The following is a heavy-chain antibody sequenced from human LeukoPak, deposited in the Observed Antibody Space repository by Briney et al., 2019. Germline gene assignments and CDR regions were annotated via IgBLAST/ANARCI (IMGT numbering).Heavy chain of an antibody. CDR1: GFTFSSSA. CDR2: IGGSGAGT. Sequence: PGGSLRLSCAASGFTFSSSAMSWVRQAPGKGLEWVSGIGGSGAGTYYAVSVKGRFTISRDNSENTLYLQMNSLRAEDTAVYYCATTLHSGYYDLYWGQGTLVTVSS. D-gene: IGHD3-22*01. J-gene: IGHJ4*02. V-gene: IGHV3-23*01. CDR3: ATTLHSGYYDLY.